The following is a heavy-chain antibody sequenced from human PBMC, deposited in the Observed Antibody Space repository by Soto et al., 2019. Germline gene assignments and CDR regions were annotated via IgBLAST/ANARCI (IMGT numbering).Heavy chain of an antibody. CDR2: ISAYNGNT. CDR3: ARADIVVVPAEGFDP. V-gene: IGHV1-18*04. Sequence: GASVKVSCKASGYTFTSYGISWVGQAPGQGLEWMGWISAYNGNTNYAQKLRGRVTMTTDTSTSTAYVELRSLRSDDTAVYYCARADIVVVPAEGFDPWGQGTLVTVSS. D-gene: IGHD2-2*01. CDR1: GYTFTSYG. J-gene: IGHJ5*02.